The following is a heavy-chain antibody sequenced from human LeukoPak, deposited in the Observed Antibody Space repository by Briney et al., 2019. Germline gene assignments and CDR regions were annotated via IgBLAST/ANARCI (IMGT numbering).Heavy chain of an antibody. J-gene: IGHJ5*02. CDR3: ARHRQLPCASTSCHGTVDWFDP. D-gene: IGHD2-2*01. CDR2: IIPMFGTP. V-gene: IGHV1-69*06. CDR1: GDTFTTYA. Sequence: SVKVSCKTSGDTFTTYAIIWVRQAPGQGLEWMGGIIPMFGTPNYAQRLQGRVTITADKSTKTAYMELSSLRSDDTAVYYCARHRQLPCASTSCHGTVDWFDPWGQGTLVTVSS.